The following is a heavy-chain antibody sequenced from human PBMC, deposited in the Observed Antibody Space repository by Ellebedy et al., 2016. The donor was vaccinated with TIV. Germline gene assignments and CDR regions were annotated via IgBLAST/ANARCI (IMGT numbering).Heavy chain of an antibody. J-gene: IGHJ6*02. V-gene: IGHV3-30-3*01. CDR2: ISYDGNNK. CDR3: ARSFGSESYYTELYGMDV. CDR1: GFTFRDFA. Sequence: GESLKISXAASGFTFRDFAIHWVRQAPGKGLEWVAVISYDGNNKYYADSVKGRFTISRDNSKNTLYLQMNSLRAEDTALYSCARSFGSESYYTELYGMDVWGQGTTVTVSS. D-gene: IGHD3-10*01.